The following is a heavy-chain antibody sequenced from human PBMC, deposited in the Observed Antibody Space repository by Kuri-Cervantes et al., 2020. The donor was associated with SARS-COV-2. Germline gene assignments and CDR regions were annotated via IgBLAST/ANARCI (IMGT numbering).Heavy chain of an antibody. CDR3: ARGGHDILTYYFDY. J-gene: IGHJ4*02. CDR1: GYTFTSYA. Sequence: ASVKVSCKASGYTFTSYAMHWVRQAPGQRLEWMGWINAGNGNTKYSQKFHGRVTITRDTSASTAYMELSSLRSEDTAVYYCARGGHDILTYYFDYWGQGTLVTVSS. D-gene: IGHD3-9*01. V-gene: IGHV1-3*01. CDR2: INAGNGNT.